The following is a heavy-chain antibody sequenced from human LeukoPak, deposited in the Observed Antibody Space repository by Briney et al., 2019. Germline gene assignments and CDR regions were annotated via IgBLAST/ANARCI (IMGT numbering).Heavy chain of an antibody. J-gene: IGHJ6*03. V-gene: IGHV4-39*01. CDR3: ARHVRYYYYYMDV. CDR1: GGSISSSYY. CDR2: VYYSGTT. Sequence: PSETLSLTCTVSGGSISSSYYWGWIRQPPGKGLEWIGSVYYSGTTYYNPSLKSRVTISVDTSKNQFSLKLSSVTAADTAVYYCARHVRYYYYYMDVWGKGTTVTVSS.